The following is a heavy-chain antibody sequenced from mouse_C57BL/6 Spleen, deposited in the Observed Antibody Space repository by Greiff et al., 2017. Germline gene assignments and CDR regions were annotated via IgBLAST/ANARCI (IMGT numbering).Heavy chain of an antibody. Sequence: EVNVVESGGDLVKPGGSLKLSCAASGFTFSSYGMSWVRQTPDKRLEWVATISSGGSYTYYPDSVKGRFTISRDNAKNTLYLQMSSLKSEDTAMYYCARLDSSGLNYWGQGTSVTVSS. V-gene: IGHV5-6*01. CDR3: ARLDSSGLNY. CDR1: GFTFSSYG. J-gene: IGHJ4*01. D-gene: IGHD3-2*02. CDR2: ISSGGSYT.